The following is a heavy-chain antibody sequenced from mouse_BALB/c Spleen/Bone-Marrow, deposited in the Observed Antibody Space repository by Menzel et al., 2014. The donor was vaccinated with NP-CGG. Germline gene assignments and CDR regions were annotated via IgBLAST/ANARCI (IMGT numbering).Heavy chain of an antibody. J-gene: IGHJ4*01. CDR3: ARGFGMDY. V-gene: IGHV1S126*01. CDR2: IDPSDSET. CDR1: GYSFTSYW. Sequence: VQLQQSGPQLVRPGASVKISCEAFGYSFTSYWMHWVKQRPGQGLEWIGMIDPSDSETRLNQKFKDKATLTVDKSSSTAYMQLSSPTSEDSAVYYCARGFGMDYWGQGTSVTVSS.